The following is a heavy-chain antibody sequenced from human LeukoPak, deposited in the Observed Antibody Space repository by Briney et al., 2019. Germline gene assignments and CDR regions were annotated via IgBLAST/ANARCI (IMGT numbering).Heavy chain of an antibody. Sequence: PSETLSLTCTVSGGSISSYYWSWIRQPPGKGLELIGYIYYSGSTNYNPSLKSRVTISVDTSKNQFSLKLSSVTAADTAVYYCASYDFWSGYYYDYWGQGNLVTVSS. CDR2: IYYSGST. J-gene: IGHJ4*02. D-gene: IGHD3-3*01. CDR3: ASYDFWSGYYYDY. CDR1: GGSISSYY. V-gene: IGHV4-59*01.